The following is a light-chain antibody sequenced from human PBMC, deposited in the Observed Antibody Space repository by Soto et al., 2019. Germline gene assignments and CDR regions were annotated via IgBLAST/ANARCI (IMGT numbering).Light chain of an antibody. V-gene: IGLV1-40*01. Sequence: QSVLTQPPSVSGAPGQRVTISCTGSSSNIGAGYDVHWYQQLPGTAPKPLIYSNSNRPSGVPDRFSGSKSATSPSLAITGLQAEDDADYYCQSYDSSLTGLFGGGTKLTVL. CDR2: SNS. J-gene: IGLJ2*01. CDR1: SSNIGAGYD. CDR3: QSYDSSLTGL.